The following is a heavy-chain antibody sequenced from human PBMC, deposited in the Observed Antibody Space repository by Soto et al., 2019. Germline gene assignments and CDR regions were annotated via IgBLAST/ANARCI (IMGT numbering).Heavy chain of an antibody. D-gene: IGHD3-3*01. CDR2: INPNSGGT. V-gene: IGHV1-2*02. Sequence: QVQLVQSGAEVKKPGASVKVSCKASGYTFTGYYMHWVRQAPGQGLEWMGWINPNSGGTNYAQKFQGRVTMTRHTSISTAHMELSTLRSDDTAVYYCAYKGTSPIFGGLYGYWGQGTLVTVSS. J-gene: IGHJ4*02. CDR3: AYKGTSPIFGGLYGY. CDR1: GYTFTGYY.